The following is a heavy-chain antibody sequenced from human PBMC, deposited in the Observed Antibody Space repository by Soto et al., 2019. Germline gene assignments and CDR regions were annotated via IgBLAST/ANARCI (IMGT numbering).Heavy chain of an antibody. D-gene: IGHD1-1*01. V-gene: IGHV3-11*06. CDR1: GFIFSDYY. J-gene: IGHJ6*02. CDR2: ISTRSTYT. CDR3: ARDLAWKRGKVGRYYYGMDV. Sequence: VGSLRLSCAASGFIFSDYYMSWVRQTPGKGLEWVSYISTRSTYTNYADSVKGRFTISRDNTKNSLYLQMDSLRVEDTAVYYCARDLAWKRGKVGRYYYGMDVWGQGTTVTVSS.